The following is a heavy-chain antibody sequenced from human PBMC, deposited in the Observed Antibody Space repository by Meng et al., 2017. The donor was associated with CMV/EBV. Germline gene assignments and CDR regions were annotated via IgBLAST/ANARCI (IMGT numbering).Heavy chain of an antibody. CDR2: ISYDGSNK. Sequence: GESLKISCAASGFTFSSYSMNWVRQAPGKGLEWVAVISYDGSNKYYADSVKGRFTISRDNSKNTLYLQMNSLRAEDTAVYYCARDLRYCSSTSCYTIHYYYGMDVWGQGTTVTVSS. CDR3: ARDLRYCSSTSCYTIHYYYGMDV. CDR1: GFTFSSYS. J-gene: IGHJ6*02. D-gene: IGHD2-2*02. V-gene: IGHV3-30*03.